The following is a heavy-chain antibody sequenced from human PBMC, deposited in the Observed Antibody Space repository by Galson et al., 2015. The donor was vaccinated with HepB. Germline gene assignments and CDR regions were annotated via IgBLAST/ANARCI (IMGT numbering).Heavy chain of an antibody. D-gene: IGHD3-22*01. CDR1: GFTFSSYS. Sequence: SLRLSCAASGFTFSSYSMNWVRQAPGKGLEWVSSISSSSSYIYYADSVKGRFTISRDNAKNSLYLQMNSLRAEDTAVYYCARDLEYYDSSGYYRYFDYWGQGTLVTVSS. J-gene: IGHJ4*02. V-gene: IGHV3-21*01. CDR2: ISSSSSYI. CDR3: ARDLEYYDSSGYYRYFDY.